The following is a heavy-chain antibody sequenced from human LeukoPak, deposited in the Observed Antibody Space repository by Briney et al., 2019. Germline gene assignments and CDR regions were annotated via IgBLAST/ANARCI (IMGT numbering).Heavy chain of an antibody. D-gene: IGHD3-10*01. CDR2: INHSGST. V-gene: IGHV4-34*01. Sequence: PSETLSLTCTVSGGSISSYYWSWIRQPPVKGLEWIGEINHSGSTNYNPSLKSRVTISVDTSKNQFSLKLSSVTAADTAVYYCARVPIFGSGSAFDIWGQGTMVTVSS. CDR3: ARVPIFGSGSAFDI. CDR1: GGSISSYY. J-gene: IGHJ3*02.